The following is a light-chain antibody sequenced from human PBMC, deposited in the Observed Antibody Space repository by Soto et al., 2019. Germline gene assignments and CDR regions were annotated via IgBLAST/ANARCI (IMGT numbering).Light chain of an antibody. CDR2: EVS. CDR3: SSYTSISTLYV. Sequence: QSALTQPASVSGSPGQSITTSCTGPNSDVGGYNYVSWYQQHPGKAPELMIYEVSHRPSGVSNRFSGSKSDNTASLTISGLQAEDEADYYCSSYTSISTLYVFGTGTKVTVL. V-gene: IGLV2-14*01. J-gene: IGLJ1*01. CDR1: NSDVGGYNY.